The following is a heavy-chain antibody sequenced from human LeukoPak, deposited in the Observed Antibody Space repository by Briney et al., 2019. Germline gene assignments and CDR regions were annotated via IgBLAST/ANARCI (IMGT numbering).Heavy chain of an antibody. V-gene: IGHV3-74*01. Sequence: GGSLRLSCAASGFSFSNYWMHWVRQAPGRGLVWVSGISSDGSRTTYADSVKGRFTISRDNAKSTLFLQMNTLRADDTAVYYCARVRSLDVWGQGTMVTVSS. CDR3: ARVRSLDV. CDR2: ISSDGSRT. CDR1: GFSFSNYW. J-gene: IGHJ3*01.